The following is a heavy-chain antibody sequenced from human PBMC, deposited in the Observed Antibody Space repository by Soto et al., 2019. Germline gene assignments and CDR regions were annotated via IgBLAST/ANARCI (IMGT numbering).Heavy chain of an antibody. V-gene: IGHV3-9*01. CDR1: GFTFEDHA. CDR3: ARLSYPTRYYYYGMDV. J-gene: IGHJ6*02. D-gene: IGHD3-9*01. Sequence: GGSLRLSCVASGFTFEDHAMHWVRQGPGRGLEWVSGISWNSDIIVYADSVKGRFTISADKSISSAYLQWNSLKASDTAMYYCARLSYPTRYYYYGMDVWGQGTAVTVSS. CDR2: ISWNSDII.